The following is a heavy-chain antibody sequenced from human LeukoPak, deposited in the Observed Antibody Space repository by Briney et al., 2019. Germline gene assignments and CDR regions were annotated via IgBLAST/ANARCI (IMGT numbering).Heavy chain of an antibody. D-gene: IGHD3-10*01. V-gene: IGHV4-39*01. CDR3: ARQEYGSGGHFDY. Sequence: SETLSLTCTVSGGSISSSSYYWGWIRQPPGKGLEWIGSIYYSGSTYYNPSLKSRVTISVDTSKNQFSLKLSSVTAADTAVYYCARQEYGSGGHFDYWGQGTLVTVSS. CDR1: GGSISSSSYY. J-gene: IGHJ4*02. CDR2: IYYSGST.